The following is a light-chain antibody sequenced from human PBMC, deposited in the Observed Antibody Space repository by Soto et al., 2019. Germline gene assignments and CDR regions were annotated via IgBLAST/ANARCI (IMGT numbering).Light chain of an antibody. V-gene: IGKV1-39*01. J-gene: IGKJ1*01. CDR3: QQSYTTSWT. CDR1: QTISNY. Sequence: DIQMTQSPSSLSASVGDRVTITCRANQTISNYLNWYQQKPGKAPKLLVYTVSNLHSGVPSRFSGGASGTDFTLTISSLQPEDCATYYGQQSYTTSWTFGQGTKVAIK. CDR2: TVS.